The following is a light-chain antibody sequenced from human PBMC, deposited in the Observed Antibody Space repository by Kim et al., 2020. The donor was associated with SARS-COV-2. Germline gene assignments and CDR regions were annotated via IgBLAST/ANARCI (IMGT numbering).Light chain of an antibody. CDR2: KAS. Sequence: SASVEDRVTITGRDSQCINSWLAWYQQKPGKAPKLLIYKASALESGVPSRFSGSGSGTEFTLTFSRLQPDEFATYYCQQYDTYWTFGQWTKVDI. CDR1: QCINSW. V-gene: IGKV1-5*03. CDR3: QQYDTYWT. J-gene: IGKJ1*01.